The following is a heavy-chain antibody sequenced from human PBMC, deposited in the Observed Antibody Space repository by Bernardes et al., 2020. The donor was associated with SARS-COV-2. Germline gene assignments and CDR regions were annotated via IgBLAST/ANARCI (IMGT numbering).Heavy chain of an antibody. J-gene: IGHJ6*02. CDR2: IYSGGST. V-gene: IGHV3-66*02. D-gene: IGHD6-13*01. CDR1: GFIGSDNY. CDR3: ARGIQQLGLYYYGLDV. Sequence: GGSLSLSCAAPGFIGSDNYMSWVRQAPGRGLKWVSVIYSGGSTYYADSVKGRFTISRDNSKNTLNLQMNSLRDEDSAVYYCARGIQQLGLYYYGLDVWGQGTTVTVSS.